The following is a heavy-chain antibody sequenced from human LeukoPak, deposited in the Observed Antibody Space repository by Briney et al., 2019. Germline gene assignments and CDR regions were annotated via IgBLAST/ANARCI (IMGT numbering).Heavy chain of an antibody. CDR2: ISGSGGST. CDR3: AKRFMDGNYGLGWGYYYYYGMDV. CDR1: GFTFSSYS. Sequence: GGSLRLSCAASGFTFSSYSMNWVRQAPGKGLEWVSAISGSGGSTYYADSVKGRFTISRDNSQNRLYLQMNSLRAEDTAVYYCAKRFMDGNYGLGWGYYYYYGMDVWGQGTTVTVSS. J-gene: IGHJ6*02. V-gene: IGHV3-23*01. D-gene: IGHD4-17*01.